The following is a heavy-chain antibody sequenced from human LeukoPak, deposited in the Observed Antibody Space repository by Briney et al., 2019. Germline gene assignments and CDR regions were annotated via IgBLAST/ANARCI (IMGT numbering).Heavy chain of an antibody. V-gene: IGHV4-59*08. Sequence: PSETLSLTCTVSGGSISSYYWSWIRQPPGKGLEWMGYIYYSGSTNYNPSLKSRVTISVDTSKNQFSLKLSSVPAADTAVYYCATIYGDYVGPFDYWGQGTLVTVSS. CDR2: IYYSGST. CDR1: GGSISSYY. D-gene: IGHD4-17*01. CDR3: ATIYGDYVGPFDY. J-gene: IGHJ4*02.